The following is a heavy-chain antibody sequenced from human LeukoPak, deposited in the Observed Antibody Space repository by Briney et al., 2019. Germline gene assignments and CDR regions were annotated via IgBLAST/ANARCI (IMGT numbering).Heavy chain of an antibody. CDR2: IYSGGST. V-gene: IGHV3-66*01. D-gene: IGHD3-3*01. CDR3: ASYNPSWSNTYYYYGMDV. Sequence: GGSPRLSCAASGFTVSSNYMSWVRQAPGKGLEWVSVIYSGGSTYYADSVKGRFTISRDNSKNTLYLQMNSLRAEDTAVYYCASYNPSWSNTYYYYGMDVWGQGTTVTVSS. J-gene: IGHJ6*02. CDR1: GFTVSSNY.